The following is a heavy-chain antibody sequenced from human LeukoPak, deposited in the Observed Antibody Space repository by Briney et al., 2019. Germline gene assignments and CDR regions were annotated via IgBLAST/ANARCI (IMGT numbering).Heavy chain of an antibody. J-gene: IGHJ4*02. Sequence: SETLSLTCTVSGGSISSYYWSWIRQPPGKGLEWIGEIFHSGSTNYNPSLKSRVTISVDKSKNQFSLKLSSVTAADTAVYYCAREADSGKGPNFDYWGQGTLVTVSS. CDR3: AREADSGKGPNFDY. CDR1: GGSISSYY. CDR2: IFHSGST. D-gene: IGHD4-23*01. V-gene: IGHV4-59*12.